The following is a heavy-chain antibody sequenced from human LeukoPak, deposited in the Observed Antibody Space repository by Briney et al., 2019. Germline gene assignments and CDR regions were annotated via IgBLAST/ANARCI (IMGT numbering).Heavy chain of an antibody. CDR3: ARDGLRGATYDY. V-gene: IGHV3-7*01. D-gene: IGHD4/OR15-4a*01. J-gene: IGHJ4*02. Sequence: GGSLRLSCAASGFTVSSNYMSWVRQAPGKGLEWVANMKQDGSEKYYVDSVKGRFTISRDNAKNSLYLQMNSLRAEDTAVYYCARDGLRGATYDYWGQGTLVTVSS. CDR1: GFTVSSNY. CDR2: MKQDGSEK.